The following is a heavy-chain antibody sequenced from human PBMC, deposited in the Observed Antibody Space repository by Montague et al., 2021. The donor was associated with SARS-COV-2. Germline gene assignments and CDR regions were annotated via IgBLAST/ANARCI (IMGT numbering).Heavy chain of an antibody. D-gene: IGHD2-15*01. V-gene: IGHV3-53*01. CDR1: GLIVSSNY. CDR2: IYSGGST. Sequence: SLRLSCAASGLIVSSNYMSWVRQAPGKGLEWVSVIYSGGSTYYAASAKGRFTISRDNSKNTQYLLLNNLSAEDTAVYYCARGGSGGSCYSPPCYFDYWGQGTLVTVSS. J-gene: IGHJ4*02. CDR3: ARGGSGGSCYSPPCYFDY.